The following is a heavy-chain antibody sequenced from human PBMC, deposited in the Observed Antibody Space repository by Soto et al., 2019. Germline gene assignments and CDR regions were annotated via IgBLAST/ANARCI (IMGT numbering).Heavy chain of an antibody. Sequence: PGGSLRLSCEGSGFTFRSHSMNWVRQAPGRGLEWVASISTSSSFIYYGDSVRGRFIISRDNAKNSLDLQMDSLRVEDTAVYYCARENKDVNKSTSTSSGFHGMDVWGQGITVTVSS. CDR1: GFTFRSHS. V-gene: IGHV3-21*01. J-gene: IGHJ6*02. CDR3: ARENKDVNKSTSTSSGFHGMDV. CDR2: ISTSSSFI. D-gene: IGHD2-2*01.